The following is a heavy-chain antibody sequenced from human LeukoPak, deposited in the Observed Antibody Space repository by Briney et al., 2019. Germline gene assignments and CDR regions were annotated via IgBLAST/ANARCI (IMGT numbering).Heavy chain of an antibody. D-gene: IGHD6-13*01. CDR3: AKDSSGSSWYWDY. V-gene: IGHV3-30*02. Sequence: GGSLRLSCAAAGFSFSSYGMHWVRQAPGKGLDWVTFIRYDGSNKYYADSVKGRFTISRDNSKNTLYLQMNSLRTEDTAVYYCAKDSSGSSWYWDYWGQGTLVTVSS. CDR1: GFSFSSYG. CDR2: IRYDGSNK. J-gene: IGHJ4*02.